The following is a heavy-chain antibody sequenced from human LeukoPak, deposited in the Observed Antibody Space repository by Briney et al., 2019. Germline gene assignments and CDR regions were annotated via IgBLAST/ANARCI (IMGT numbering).Heavy chain of an antibody. V-gene: IGHV4-59*02. Sequence: SETLSLTCTVSGDSVSSYSWSWIRQPPGKGLEWIGYVYYSGSTNYNPSLKSRVTISVGTSKNQFSLKLSSVTAADTAVYYCARAIDSSGWSIYYFDYWGQGTLVTVSS. CDR3: ARAIDSSGWSIYYFDY. CDR1: GDSVSSYS. D-gene: IGHD6-19*01. J-gene: IGHJ4*02. CDR2: VYYSGST.